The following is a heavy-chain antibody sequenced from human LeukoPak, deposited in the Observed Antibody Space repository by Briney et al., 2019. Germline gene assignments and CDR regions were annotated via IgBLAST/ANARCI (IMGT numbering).Heavy chain of an antibody. J-gene: IGHJ4*02. CDR3: ARLTTVTTLYFDY. CDR2: IYPGDSDT. CDR1: GYSFTSYW. D-gene: IGHD4-17*01. V-gene: IGHV5-51*01. Sequence: GESLKISCKSSGYSFTSYWIGWVRQMPGKGLEWMGIIYPGDSDTRYSPSSQGQVTISADKSISTAYLQWSSLKASDTAMYYCARLTTVTTLYFDYWGQGTLVTVSS.